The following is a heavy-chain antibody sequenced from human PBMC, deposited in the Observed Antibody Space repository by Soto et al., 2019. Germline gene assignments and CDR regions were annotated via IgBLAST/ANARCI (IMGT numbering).Heavy chain of an antibody. CDR2: IYGSGTT. CDR1: GGSISSFY. Sequence: PSETLSLTCTVAGGSISSFYWSWVRQPAGKGLEWIGRIYGSGTTNYNPSLKSRVTMSVDTSTAQFSLKLTSVTAADTAVYFCARGPFFGDDCYFDVWGQGTQVTVSS. V-gene: IGHV4-4*07. CDR3: ARGPFFGDDCYFDV. D-gene: IGHD2-21*02. J-gene: IGHJ4*02.